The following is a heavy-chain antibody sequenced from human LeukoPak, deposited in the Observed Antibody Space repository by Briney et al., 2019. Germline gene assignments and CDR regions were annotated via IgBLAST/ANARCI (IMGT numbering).Heavy chain of an antibody. Sequence: ARYLSLSSSASGFTISSYGMYWLPQAPGHELKGWTIIQNDKTNYYYEHYVKGTMTISRENSKNALHLQMNSLRGEDTAVYYCAKDSQIKNSSIQWPDYWGQGTLVTVSS. CDR3: AKDSQIKNSSIQWPDY. J-gene: IGHJ4*02. V-gene: IGHV3-30*02. CDR2: IQNDKTNY. CDR1: GFTISSYG. D-gene: IGHD6-19*01.